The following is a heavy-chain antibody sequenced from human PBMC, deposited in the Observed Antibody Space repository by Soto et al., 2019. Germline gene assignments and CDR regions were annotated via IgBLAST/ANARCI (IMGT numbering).Heavy chain of an antibody. CDR3: TRHTSGAYYDFWSGYQRSPYYYYGMDV. Sequence: GGSLRLSCAASGFTFSGSAMHWVRQASGKGLEWVGRIRSKANSYATAYAASVKGRFTISRDDSKNTAYLQMNSLKTEDTAVYYCTRHTSGAYYDFWSGYQRSPYYYYGMDVWGQGTTVTVSS. CDR2: IRSKANSYAT. CDR1: GFTFSGSA. J-gene: IGHJ6*02. D-gene: IGHD3-3*01. V-gene: IGHV3-73*01.